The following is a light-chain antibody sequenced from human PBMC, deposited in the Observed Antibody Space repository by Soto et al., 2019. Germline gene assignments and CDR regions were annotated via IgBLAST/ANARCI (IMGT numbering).Light chain of an antibody. CDR2: LDADGRV. V-gene: IGLV4-69*01. CDR1: SGHRNYD. CDR3: QTWGPGIRV. J-gene: IGLJ2*01. Sequence: QLVLTQSPSASASLGASVRLTCTLSSGHRNYDIAWHQQQPEKGPRCLMNLDADGRVYRGDGIPDRFSGSSSGAERYLIISSLQSEDEADYYCQTWGPGIRVFGGGTKLTVL.